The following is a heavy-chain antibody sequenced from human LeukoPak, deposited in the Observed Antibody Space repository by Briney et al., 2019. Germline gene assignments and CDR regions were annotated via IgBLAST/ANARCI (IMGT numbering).Heavy chain of an antibody. D-gene: IGHD6-13*01. J-gene: IGHJ1*01. Sequence: GGSLRLSCAASGFTFSSYAMSWVRQAPGKGLEWVSAISGSGGSTYYADSVKGRFTISRDNSMNTLYLQMNSLRAEDTAVYYCAKDSAAAGTEYFQHWGQGTLVTVSS. V-gene: IGHV3-23*01. CDR2: ISGSGGST. CDR3: AKDSAAAGTEYFQH. CDR1: GFTFSSYA.